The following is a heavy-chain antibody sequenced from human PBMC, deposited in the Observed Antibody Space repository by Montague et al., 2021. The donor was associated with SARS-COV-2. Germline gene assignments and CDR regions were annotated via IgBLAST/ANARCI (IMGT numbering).Heavy chain of an antibody. Sequence: SETLSLTCSVSGYFIGTGYYRGCIRQSPGKGLEWIGSNYLHGNAYYTPSLNRRATISLDTPNNQFSLRLTSVATSDTAVYYCARGRVTRAGFDYWGQGTRVIVSS. CDR1: GYFIGTGYY. V-gene: IGHV4-38-2*02. D-gene: IGHD2-21*02. CDR2: NYLHGNA. J-gene: IGHJ4*02. CDR3: ARGRVTRAGFDY.